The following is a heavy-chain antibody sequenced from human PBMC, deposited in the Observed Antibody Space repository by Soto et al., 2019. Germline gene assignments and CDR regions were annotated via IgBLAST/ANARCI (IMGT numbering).Heavy chain of an antibody. CDR2: IYYSGST. V-gene: IGHV4-39*01. CDR1: GGSISSSSYY. J-gene: IGHJ5*02. Sequence: PSETLSLTCTVSGGSISSSSYYWGWIRQPPGKGLEWIGSIYYSGSTYYNPSLKSRVTISVDTSKNQFSLKLSSVTAADTAVYYCARIQSVLLWFGELAWGQGTLVTVSS. D-gene: IGHD3-10*01. CDR3: ARIQSVLLWFGELA.